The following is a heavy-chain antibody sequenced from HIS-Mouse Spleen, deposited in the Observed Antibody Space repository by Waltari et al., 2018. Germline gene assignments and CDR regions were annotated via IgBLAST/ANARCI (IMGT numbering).Heavy chain of an antibody. J-gene: IGHJ4*02. Sequence: QVQLVQSGAEVKKPGASVKVSCKASGYTFTGYYMHWVRQAPGQGLEWMGGVNPNRGGTTDAQKFQGRVTMTRDTSISTAYMELSRLRSDDTAVYYCARDSKQWRHAFGYWGQGTLVTVSS. CDR1: GYTFTGYY. V-gene: IGHV1-2*02. D-gene: IGHD3-16*01. CDR2: VNPNRGGT. CDR3: ARDSKQWRHAFGY.